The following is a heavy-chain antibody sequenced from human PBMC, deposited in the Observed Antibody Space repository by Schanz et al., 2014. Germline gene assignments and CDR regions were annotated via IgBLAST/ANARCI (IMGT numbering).Heavy chain of an antibody. Sequence: QVQLVQSGAEVKKPGASVKVSCKASGYTFTSDSMHWVRQAPGQGLEWMGMINPSGGSTTYAQKFQGRVTMTRDTSTSTVYVELSSLRSEDTAVYYCARDEVDAAAGGNYWGQGTLVTVSS. CDR1: GYTFTSDS. CDR3: ARDEVDAAAGGNY. J-gene: IGHJ4*02. D-gene: IGHD6-13*01. CDR2: INPSGGST. V-gene: IGHV1-46*03.